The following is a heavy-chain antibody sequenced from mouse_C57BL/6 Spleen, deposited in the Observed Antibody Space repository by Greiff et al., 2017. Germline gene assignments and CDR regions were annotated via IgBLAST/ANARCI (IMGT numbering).Heavy chain of an antibody. J-gene: IGHJ2*01. CDR1: GYPFTSYW. D-gene: IGHD3-1*01. Sequence: QVQLQQPGTELVKPGASVKLSCKASGYPFTSYWMHWVKQRPGQGLAWIGNLHPSNGGTKYNEKFKSKATLTVDKSSSTAYMQLSSLPSEDSAVYYCAGGHCGLYFDDWGQGTTLTVSS. CDR3: AGGHCGLYFDD. CDR2: LHPSNGGT. V-gene: IGHV1-53*01.